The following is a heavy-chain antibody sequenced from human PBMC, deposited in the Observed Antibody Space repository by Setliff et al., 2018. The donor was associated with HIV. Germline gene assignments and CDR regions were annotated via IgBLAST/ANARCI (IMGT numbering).Heavy chain of an antibody. D-gene: IGHD3-10*01. J-gene: IGHJ4*02. CDR1: GGSFSGYY. Sequence: PSETLSLTCAVYGGSFSGYYWSWIRPPPGKGLEWSGEINESGTKFKPSLKSRVTISVDTSKNQFSLKMTSVTAADTAVYYCARSLDSDFLYYFDYWGQGTLVTVSS. CDR2: INESGT. V-gene: IGHV4-34*01. CDR3: ARSLDSDFLYYFDY.